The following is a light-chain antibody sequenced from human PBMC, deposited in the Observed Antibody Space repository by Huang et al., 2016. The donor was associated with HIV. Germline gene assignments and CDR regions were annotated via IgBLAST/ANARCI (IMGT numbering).Light chain of an antibody. CDR2: LTS. Sequence: IVITQSPLSLPVTPGEPASLSCRSSQSLLHIHGYHYLDWYRQKPGRAPQLLISLTSIRAAGVPDRFSGSGAVTDFTLNISRGEAEDVGIYFCMQALQTPRTFGQGTRLEIK. CDR1: QSLLHIHGYHY. J-gene: IGKJ5*01. V-gene: IGKV2-28*01. CDR3: MQALQTPRT.